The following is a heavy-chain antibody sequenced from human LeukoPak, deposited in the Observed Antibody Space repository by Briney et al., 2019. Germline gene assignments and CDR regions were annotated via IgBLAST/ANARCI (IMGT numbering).Heavy chain of an antibody. D-gene: IGHD6-19*01. CDR1: GYSISSDY. Sequence: PSETLSLTCAVSGYSISSDYYWGWIRQPPGKGLEWVSAISGSGGSTYYADSVKGRFTISRDNSKNTLYLQMNSLRAEDTAVYYCAKAVGYSSGRYFDYWGQGTLVTVSS. CDR2: ISGSGGST. J-gene: IGHJ4*02. CDR3: AKAVGYSSGRYFDY. V-gene: IGHV3-23*01.